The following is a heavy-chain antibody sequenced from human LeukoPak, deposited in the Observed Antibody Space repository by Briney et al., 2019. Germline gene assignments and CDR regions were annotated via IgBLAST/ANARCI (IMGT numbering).Heavy chain of an antibody. D-gene: IGHD6-13*01. CDR1: GFTFSSYE. V-gene: IGHV3-48*03. Sequence: GGSLRLSCAASGFTFSSYEMNWVRQAPGKGLEWVSYISSSGSTIYYADSVKGRFTISRDNAKNSLYLQMNSLRAEDTAVYYCARDHSSSWYWGRYYYYMDVWGKGTTVTVSS. CDR3: ARDHSSSWYWGRYYYYMDV. J-gene: IGHJ6*03. CDR2: ISSSGSTI.